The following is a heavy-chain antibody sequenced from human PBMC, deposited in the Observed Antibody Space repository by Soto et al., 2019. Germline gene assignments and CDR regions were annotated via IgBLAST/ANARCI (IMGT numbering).Heavy chain of an antibody. CDR2: IRSKAYGGTT. D-gene: IGHD6-13*01. CDR3: TRVFVAVVYSSSWPHDY. J-gene: IGHJ4*02. Sequence: GSLRLSCTASGFTFGDYAMSWFRQAPGKGLEWVGFIRSKAYGGTTEYAASVKGRFTISRDDSKSIAYLQMNSLKTEDTAVYYCTRVFVAVVYSSSWPHDYWGQGTLVTVSS. V-gene: IGHV3-49*03. CDR1: GFTFGDYA.